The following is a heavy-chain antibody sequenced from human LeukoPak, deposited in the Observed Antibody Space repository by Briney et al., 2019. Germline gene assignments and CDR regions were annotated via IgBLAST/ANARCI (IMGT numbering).Heavy chain of an antibody. CDR1: GGSFSGYY. Sequence: SETLSLTRAVYGGSFSGYYWSWIRQPPGKGLEWIGEINHSGSTNYNPSLKSRVTISVDTSKNQFSLKLSSVTAADTAVYYCARFYDILTGYSIGSWFDPWGQGTLVTDSS. CDR3: ARFYDILTGYSIGSWFDP. J-gene: IGHJ5*02. V-gene: IGHV4-34*01. D-gene: IGHD3-9*01. CDR2: INHSGST.